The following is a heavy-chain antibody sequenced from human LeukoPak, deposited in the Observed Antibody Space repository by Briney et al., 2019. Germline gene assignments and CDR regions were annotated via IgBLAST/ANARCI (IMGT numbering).Heavy chain of an antibody. CDR2: ISFDESTN. CDR3: ARGRTPYCRSTTCYARLDY. D-gene: IGHD2-2*01. J-gene: IGHJ4*02. CDR1: GFTFSNHA. Sequence: GGSLRLSCAASGFTFSNHAMHWVRQGPGEGLEWVALISFDESTNYYADSVKGRFTISRDNSKNTQYLQMNSLRPEDTAVYYCARGRTPYCRSTTCYARLDYWGQGTLVTVSS. V-gene: IGHV3-30*04.